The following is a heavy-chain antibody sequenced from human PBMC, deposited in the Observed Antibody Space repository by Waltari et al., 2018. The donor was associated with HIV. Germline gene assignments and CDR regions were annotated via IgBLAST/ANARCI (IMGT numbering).Heavy chain of an antibody. CDR2: ISYDGSNK. J-gene: IGHJ6*02. CDR3: AKEETRVFSSTSFYYYYGMDV. V-gene: IGHV3-30*18. Sequence: QVQLVESGGGAVQPGRSLRLSCAASGFIFSSYGLPWFRQAPGKGLEWVAVISYDGSNKYYADSVKGRFTISRDHSKNMLYLQMNSLRAEDTAVYYCAKEETRVFSSTSFYYYYGMDVWGQGTTVTVSS. CDR1: GFIFSSYG. D-gene: IGHD2-2*01.